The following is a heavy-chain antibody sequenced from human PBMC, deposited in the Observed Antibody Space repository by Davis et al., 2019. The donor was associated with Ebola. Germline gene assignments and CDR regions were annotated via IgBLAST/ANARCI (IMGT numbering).Heavy chain of an antibody. J-gene: IGHJ4*02. V-gene: IGHV3-23*01. CDR3: AKKEWNEPCFDY. Sequence: PGGSLRLSCAASGFTFSIYAMTWVRQAPWKGLEWVSAISGSGGSTYYADSVKGRFTISRDNSKNALYLQMNSLRAEDTAVYYCAKKEWNEPCFDYWGQGTLVTVSS. CDR1: GFTFSIYA. CDR2: ISGSGGST. D-gene: IGHD1-1*01.